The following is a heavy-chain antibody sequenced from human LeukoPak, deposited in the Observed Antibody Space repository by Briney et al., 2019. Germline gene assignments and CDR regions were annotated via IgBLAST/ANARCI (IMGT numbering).Heavy chain of an antibody. CDR1: GGSFSGYY. Sequence: SETLSLTCAAYGGSFSGYYWSWIRQPPGKGLEWIGEINHSGSTNYNPSLKSRVTISVDTSKNQFSLKLSSVTAADTAVYYCASGDGAKAFDIWGQGTMVTVSS. J-gene: IGHJ3*02. V-gene: IGHV4-34*01. CDR2: INHSGST. D-gene: IGHD4/OR15-4a*01. CDR3: ASGDGAKAFDI.